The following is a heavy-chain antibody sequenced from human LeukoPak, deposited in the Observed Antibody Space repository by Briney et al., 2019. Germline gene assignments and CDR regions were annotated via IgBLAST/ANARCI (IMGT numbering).Heavy chain of an antibody. CDR2: ISSSSSYI. CDR3: ARAPIAAAGTIFDY. Sequence: GGSLRLPCAASGFTFSSYSMNWVRQAPGKGLEWVSSISSSSSYIYYADSVKGRFTISRDNAKNSLYLQMNSLRAEDTAVYYCARAPIAAAGTIFDYWGQGTLVTVSS. D-gene: IGHD6-13*01. V-gene: IGHV3-21*01. CDR1: GFTFSSYS. J-gene: IGHJ4*02.